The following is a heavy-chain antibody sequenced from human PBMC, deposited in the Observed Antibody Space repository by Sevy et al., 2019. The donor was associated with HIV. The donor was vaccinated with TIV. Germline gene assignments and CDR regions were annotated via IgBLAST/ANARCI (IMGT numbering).Heavy chain of an antibody. J-gene: IGHJ4*02. Sequence: GGYLRLSCAASGFIFSDYYMSWIRQSPGKGLEWVSDISSGTTHRKYADSVKGRFTISRDNAKNSLYLQMNSLTVEDTAVYYCARDRRNYSGQYFDFWGQGTLVTVSS. CDR3: ARDRRNYSGQYFDF. D-gene: IGHD1-7*01. CDR2: ISSGTTHR. CDR1: GFIFSDYY. V-gene: IGHV3-11*06.